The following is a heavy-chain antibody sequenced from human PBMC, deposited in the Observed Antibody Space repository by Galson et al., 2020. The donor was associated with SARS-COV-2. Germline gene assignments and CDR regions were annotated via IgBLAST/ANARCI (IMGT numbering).Heavy chain of an antibody. Sequence: SETLSLTCTVSGGSIRSDTYYWGWIRQPPGQGLEWVGSVDHRGNTYRNPSLKSRVTLSVDTSNNHFSLNLASVTAADTAVYFCVSVDEAFDPWGQGTLVTVSS. J-gene: IGHJ5*02. CDR1: GGSIRSDTYY. CDR3: VSVDEAFDP. CDR2: VDHRGNT. V-gene: IGHV4-39*07.